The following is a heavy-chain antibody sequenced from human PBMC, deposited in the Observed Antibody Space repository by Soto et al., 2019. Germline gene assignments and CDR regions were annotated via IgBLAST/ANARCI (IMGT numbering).Heavy chain of an antibody. V-gene: IGHV3-30-3*01. CDR1: GLTFSSYA. CDR3: ARDEYPGVY. J-gene: IGHJ4*02. CDR2: ISYDGSNK. Sequence: GGSLRLSCAASGLTFSSYAMHWVRQAPGKGLEWVAVISYDGSNKYYADSVKGRFTISRDNSKNTLYLQMNSLKTEDTAVYYCARDEYPGVYWGQGTLVTVSS. D-gene: IGHD6-6*01.